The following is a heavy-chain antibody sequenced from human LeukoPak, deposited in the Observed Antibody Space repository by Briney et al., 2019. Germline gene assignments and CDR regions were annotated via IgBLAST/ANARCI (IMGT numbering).Heavy chain of an antibody. V-gene: IGHV1-2*02. Sequence: ASVKVSCKASGYTFTGYYMHWVRQAPGQGLEWMGWINPNSGGTNYAQKFQRRVTMTRDTSITTAYMDLSRLRSDDTAVYYCATAIVVVVASTAAFDIWGQGTMVTVSS. CDR2: INPNSGGT. J-gene: IGHJ3*02. CDR3: ATAIVVVVASTAAFDI. CDR1: GYTFTGYY. D-gene: IGHD2-15*01.